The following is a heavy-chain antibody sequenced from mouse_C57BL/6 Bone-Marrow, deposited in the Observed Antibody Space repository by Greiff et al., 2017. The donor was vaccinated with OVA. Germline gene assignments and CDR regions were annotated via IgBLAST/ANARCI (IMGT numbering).Heavy chain of an antibody. CDR3: ACYYGSSYGYAMDY. CDR1: GFSLSTSGMG. CDR2: IYWDDDK. V-gene: IGHV8-12*01. D-gene: IGHD1-1*01. Sequence: QVTLKVCGPGILQSSQTLSLTCSFSGFSLSTSGMGVSWIRQPSGKGLEWLAHIYWDDDKRYNPSLKSRLTISKDTSRNQVFLKITSVDTADTATYYCACYYGSSYGYAMDYWGQGTSVTVSS. J-gene: IGHJ4*01.